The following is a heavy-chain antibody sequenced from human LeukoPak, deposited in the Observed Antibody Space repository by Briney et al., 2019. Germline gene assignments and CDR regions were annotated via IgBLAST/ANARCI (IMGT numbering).Heavy chain of an antibody. J-gene: IGHJ4*02. CDR3: ARAGRWLYSSGDY. V-gene: IGHV1-2*02. Sequence: ASVKVSCKASGYTFTSYGISWVRQAPGQGLEWMGWISPNSGGTNYAQKFQGRVTMTRDTSISTAYMELSRLRSDDTAVYYCARAGRWLYSSGDYWGQGTLVTVSS. D-gene: IGHD6-19*01. CDR2: ISPNSGGT. CDR1: GYTFTSYG.